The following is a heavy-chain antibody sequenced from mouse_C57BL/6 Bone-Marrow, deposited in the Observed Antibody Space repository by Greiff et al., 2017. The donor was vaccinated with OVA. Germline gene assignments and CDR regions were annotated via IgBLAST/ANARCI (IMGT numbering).Heavy chain of an antibody. Sequence: VQGVESGPGLVQPSQSLSITCTVSGFSLTSYGVHWVRQSPGKGLEWLGVIWRGGSTDYNAAFMSRLSITKDNSKSQVFFKMNSLQADDTPIYYCAKEGGYYLTWFAYWGQGTLVTVSA. J-gene: IGHJ3*01. D-gene: IGHD2-3*01. CDR1: GFSLTSYG. CDR2: IWRGGST. V-gene: IGHV2-5*01. CDR3: AKEGGYYLTWFAY.